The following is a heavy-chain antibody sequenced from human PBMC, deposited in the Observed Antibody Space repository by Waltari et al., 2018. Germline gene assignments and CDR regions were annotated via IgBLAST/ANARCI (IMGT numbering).Heavy chain of an antibody. CDR2: ISGSGGNT. J-gene: IGHJ6*02. D-gene: IGHD3-3*01. V-gene: IGHV3-23*01. CDR1: GFTFSSYA. CDR3: AKEEGDTIYYGMDV. Sequence: EVQLLESGGGLVQPGGSLRLSWAASGFTFSSYAMSWVRKAPGKGLEWVSAISGSGGNTYYADSVKGRFTISRDNSKNTLYLQMNSLRAEDTAVYYCAKEEGDTIYYGMDVWGQGTTVTVSS.